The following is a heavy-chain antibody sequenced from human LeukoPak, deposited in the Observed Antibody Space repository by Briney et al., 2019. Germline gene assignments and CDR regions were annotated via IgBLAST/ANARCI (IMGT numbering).Heavy chain of an antibody. Sequence: ASVKVSCKASGYTFTTYYIHWVRQAPGQGPEWVGIINPSGGSTSYAQKFQGRVTMTRDTSTSTVYMDLTSLRSDDTAVYYCARDRNYGDYVHYYGMDVWGQGTTVTVSS. CDR1: GYTFTTYY. V-gene: IGHV1-46*01. CDR3: ARDRNYGDYVHYYGMDV. J-gene: IGHJ6*02. CDR2: INPSGGST. D-gene: IGHD4-17*01.